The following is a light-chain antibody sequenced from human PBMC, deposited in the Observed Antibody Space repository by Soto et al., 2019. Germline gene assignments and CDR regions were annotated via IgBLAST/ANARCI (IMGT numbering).Light chain of an antibody. Sequence: EIVLTHSPATLSLSPGERATLSFRASQSVSNYFAWYQQKPGQAPRLLIYDASIRASGIPARFSGSGSGTDFTLTISSLDPEDFAVYYCQQRSNRPLTFGQGTRLEIK. J-gene: IGKJ5*01. V-gene: IGKV3-11*01. CDR1: QSVSNY. CDR3: QQRSNRPLT. CDR2: DAS.